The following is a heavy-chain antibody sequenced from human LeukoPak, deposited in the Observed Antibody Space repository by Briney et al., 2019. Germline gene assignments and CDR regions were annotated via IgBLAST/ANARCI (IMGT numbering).Heavy chain of an antibody. V-gene: IGHV3-23*01. Sequence: GGSLRLSCAASGFTFSSYAMSWVRQAPGKELEWVSAISGSGRSTYYADSVKGRFTISRDNSKNTLYLQMNSLRAEDTAVYYCAKDGYGSGSYSWFDPWGQGTLVTVSS. CDR2: ISGSGRST. CDR3: AKDGYGSGSYSWFDP. CDR1: GFTFSSYA. D-gene: IGHD3-10*01. J-gene: IGHJ5*02.